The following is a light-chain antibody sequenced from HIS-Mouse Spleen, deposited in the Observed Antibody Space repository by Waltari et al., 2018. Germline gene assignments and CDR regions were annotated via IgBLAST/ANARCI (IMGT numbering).Light chain of an antibody. V-gene: IGKV2-28*01. J-gene: IGKJ2*01. CDR1: QSLLHSNGYNY. Sequence: DIVMTRSPLSLPVTPGEPASISCRSSQSLLHSNGYNYLDWYLQKPGQSPQLLIYLGSNRASGLPDRFSGSGSGTDFTLKISRVEAEDVGVYYCMQALQTPRTFGQGTKLEIK. CDR3: MQALQTPRT. CDR2: LGS.